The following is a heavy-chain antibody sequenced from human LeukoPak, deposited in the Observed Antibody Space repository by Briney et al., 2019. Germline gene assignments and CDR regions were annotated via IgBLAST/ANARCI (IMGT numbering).Heavy chain of an antibody. CDR2: IYSGGST. V-gene: IGHV3-53*04. CDR1: GFTVSSNY. CDR3: ARGQTTVTSGGDAFDI. J-gene: IGHJ3*02. Sequence: GGSLRLSCAASGFTVSSNYMSWVRQAPGKGLEWVSVIYSGGSTYCADSVKGRFTISRHNSKNTLYLQMNSLRAEDTAVYYCARGQTTVTSGGDAFDIWGQGTMVTVSS. D-gene: IGHD4-17*01.